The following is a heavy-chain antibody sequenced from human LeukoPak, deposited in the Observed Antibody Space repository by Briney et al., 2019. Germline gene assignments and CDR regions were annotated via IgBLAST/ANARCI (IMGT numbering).Heavy chain of an antibody. CDR2: IYHSGST. D-gene: IGHD3-22*01. V-gene: IGHV4-38-2*02. CDR3: ARWDPYDSSGFDAFDI. J-gene: IGHJ3*02. Sequence: SETLSLTCTVSGGSISSYYWGWIRQPPGKGLEWIGSIYHSGSTYYNPSLKSRVTISVDTSKNQFSLKLSSVTAADTAVYYCARWDPYDSSGFDAFDIWGQGTMVTVSS. CDR1: GGSISSYY.